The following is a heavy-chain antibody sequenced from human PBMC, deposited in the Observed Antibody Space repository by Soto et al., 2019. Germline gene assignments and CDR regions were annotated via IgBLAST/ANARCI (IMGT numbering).Heavy chain of an antibody. CDR3: ARDYGGNGLGVDP. CDR2: IYYSGST. CDR1: GGSISSGGYY. D-gene: IGHD4-17*01. V-gene: IGHV4-31*03. J-gene: IGHJ5*02. Sequence: QVQLQESGPGLVKPSQTLSLTCTVSGGSISSGGYYWSWIRQHPGKGLEGIGYIYYSGSTYYNPSLKSRVTISVDTSKNQFSLMLSSVTAADTAVYYCARDYGGNGLGVDPWGQGTLVTGSS.